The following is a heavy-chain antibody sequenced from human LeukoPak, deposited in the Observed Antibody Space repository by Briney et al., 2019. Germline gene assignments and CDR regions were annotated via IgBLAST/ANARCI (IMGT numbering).Heavy chain of an antibody. J-gene: IGHJ3*02. V-gene: IGHV4-39*01. CDR2: IYYTGNT. D-gene: IGHD7-27*01. CDR3: ARRANWGGTFDI. Sequence: SETLSLTCTVSGGSIGTSSFYWGWIRQPPGKGLEWIGSIYYTGNTYYSPSLKSRVTVSIDTSRDQFSLSLYSVTAADTAVYYCARRANWGGTFDIWGQGTMVTVSS. CDR1: GGSIGTSSFY.